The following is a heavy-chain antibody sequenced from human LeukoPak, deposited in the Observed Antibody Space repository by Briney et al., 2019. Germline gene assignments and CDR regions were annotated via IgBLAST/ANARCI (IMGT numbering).Heavy chain of an antibody. Sequence: GGSLRLSCVTSGFTFTNHWMSWVRQAPGKGLEWVANIREDGGHTNYVDSVKGRFTISRDNAKNTLYLQMNSLRAEDTAVYYCARGADTGYSSDSWGQGTLVTVSS. CDR3: ARGADTGYSSDS. J-gene: IGHJ5*02. CDR2: IREDGGHT. V-gene: IGHV3-7*01. CDR1: GFTFTNHW. D-gene: IGHD6-19*01.